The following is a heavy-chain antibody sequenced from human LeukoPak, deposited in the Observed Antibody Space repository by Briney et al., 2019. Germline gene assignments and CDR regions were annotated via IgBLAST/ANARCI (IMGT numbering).Heavy chain of an antibody. V-gene: IGHV4-59*01. CDR3: ARVPGDKKRYFDL. Sequence: KPSETLSLTCTVSGGSISSYYWSWIRQPPGKGLEWIGYIYYSGSTNYNPSLKSRVTISVDTSKNQFSLKLSSVTTADTAVYYCARVPGDKKRYFDLWGRGTLVTVSS. J-gene: IGHJ2*01. D-gene: IGHD7-27*01. CDR2: IYYSGST. CDR1: GGSISSYY.